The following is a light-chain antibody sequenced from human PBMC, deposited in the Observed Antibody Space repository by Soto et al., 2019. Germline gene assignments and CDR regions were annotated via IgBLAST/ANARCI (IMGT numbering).Light chain of an antibody. Sequence: DIVMTQLPDSLSVSLGEMATINCKSSQSVLYSYNNNNYLAWYQQKPGQAPKLLIYWASTRESGVPDPFSGSGSGLDFPLTVSRRPAEHAAVYYCELYDRPLTFGQGTKVVI. CDR3: ELYDRPLT. J-gene: IGKJ1*01. V-gene: IGKV4-1*01. CDR2: WAS. CDR1: QSVLYSYNNNNY.